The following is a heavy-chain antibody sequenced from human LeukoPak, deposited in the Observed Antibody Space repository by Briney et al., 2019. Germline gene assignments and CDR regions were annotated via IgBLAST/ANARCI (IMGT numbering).Heavy chain of an antibody. CDR3: ARQAYGDYVGY. V-gene: IGHV1-8*03. Sequence: GASVKVSCKASGYTFTSYDINWVRQATGQGLEWMGWMNPNSGNTGYAQKFQGRVTITRNTSISTAYLQWSSLKASDTAMYYCARQAYGDYVGYWGQGTLVTVSS. D-gene: IGHD4-17*01. CDR2: MNPNSGNT. CDR1: GYTFTSYD. J-gene: IGHJ4*02.